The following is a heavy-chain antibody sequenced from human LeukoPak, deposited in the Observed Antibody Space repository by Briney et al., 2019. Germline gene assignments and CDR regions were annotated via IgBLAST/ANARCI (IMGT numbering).Heavy chain of an antibody. V-gene: IGHV1-2*04. D-gene: IGHD3-3*01. CDR3: ARDGTTIFGVVTYYFDY. Sequence: VASVKVSCKASGYTFTGYYMHWVRQAPGQGLEWMGWINPNSGGTNYAQKFQGWVTMTRDTSISTAYMELSRLRSDDTAVYYCARDGTTIFGVVTYYFDYWGQGTLVTVSS. CDR1: GYTFTGYY. J-gene: IGHJ4*02. CDR2: INPNSGGT.